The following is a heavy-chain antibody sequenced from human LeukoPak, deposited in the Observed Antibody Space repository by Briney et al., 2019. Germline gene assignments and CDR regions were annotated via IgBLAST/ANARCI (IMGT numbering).Heavy chain of an antibody. Sequence: GGSLRLSCAASGFSVSNNYMSWVRQAPGKGLEWVSVIYSAGSTYYADSVKGRFTISRDNSKNTLYLQMNNLRAEDTAVYYCARDTIRGAFDIWAKGQWSPSLQ. CDR1: GFSVSNNY. J-gene: IGHJ3*02. CDR2: IYSAGST. V-gene: IGHV3-66*01. CDR3: ARDTIRGAFDI.